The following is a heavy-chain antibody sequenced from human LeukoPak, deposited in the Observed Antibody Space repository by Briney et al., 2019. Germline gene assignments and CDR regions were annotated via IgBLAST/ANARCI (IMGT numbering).Heavy chain of an antibody. CDR2: ISGSGGTT. V-gene: IGHV3-23*01. J-gene: IGHJ4*02. CDR1: GFIFSRYG. D-gene: IGHD6-19*01. Sequence: QSGGSLRLSCAASGFIFSRYGMSWVRQAPGKGLEWVSAISGSGGTTYYADSVKGRFTISRDNSKNTLYLQINSLRAEDTAVYYCAKDHLPGIVVADRDYWGLGTLVTVSS. CDR3: AKDHLPGIVVADRDY.